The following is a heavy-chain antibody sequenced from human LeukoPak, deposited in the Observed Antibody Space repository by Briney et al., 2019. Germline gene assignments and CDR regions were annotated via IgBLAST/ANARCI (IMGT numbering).Heavy chain of an antibody. Sequence: GGSLRLSCVASGFTFGKYWMSWVRQAPGKGLEWVANIKLDGSEKNYVDSVKGRFTISRDNTKNSLYLQMNSLRVEDTAVYYCARQGHSHYNYGMDVWGQGTTVTVSS. CDR1: GFTFGKYW. J-gene: IGHJ6*02. CDR2: IKLDGSEK. CDR3: ARQGHSHYNYGMDV. V-gene: IGHV3-7*03.